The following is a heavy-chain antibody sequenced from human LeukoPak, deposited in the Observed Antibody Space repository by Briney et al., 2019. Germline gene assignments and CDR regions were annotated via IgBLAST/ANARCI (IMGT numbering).Heavy chain of an antibody. CDR2: ISPDGSST. J-gene: IGHJ4*02. Sequence: GALRLSCAASGFTFSNYWMHWVRQAPGKGLVWVSRISPDGSSTTYADSVKGRFTISKDNAKGTLYLQMSSLRAEDTALYYCARDAPYSSGWYGDGFDYWGQGTLVTVSS. D-gene: IGHD6-19*01. CDR1: GFTFSNYW. CDR3: ARDAPYSSGWYGDGFDY. V-gene: IGHV3-74*01.